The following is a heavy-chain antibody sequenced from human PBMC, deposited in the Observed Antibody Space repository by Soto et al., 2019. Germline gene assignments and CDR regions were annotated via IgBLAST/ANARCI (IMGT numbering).Heavy chain of an antibody. D-gene: IGHD6-13*01. Sequence: ASVKVSCKASGYTFTGYYMHWVRQAPGQGLEWMGWINPNSGGTNYAQKFQGWVTMTRDTSISTAYMELSRLRSDDTAVYYCARLPGIAAAGTRDYYYGMDVWGQGTTVTVSS. CDR3: ARLPGIAAAGTRDYYYGMDV. CDR2: INPNSGGT. J-gene: IGHJ6*02. CDR1: GYTFTGYY. V-gene: IGHV1-2*04.